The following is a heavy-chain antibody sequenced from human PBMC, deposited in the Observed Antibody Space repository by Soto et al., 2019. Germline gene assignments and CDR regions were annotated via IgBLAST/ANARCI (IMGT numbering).Heavy chain of an antibody. CDR1: GFTFSSYP. Sequence: PGGSLRLSCAASGFTFSSYPMHWVRQAPGKGLEWVAVIWYDGSNKYYADSVKGRFTISRDNSKNTLYLQMNSLRAEDTAVYYCARGEYYYDSSGYYDVFDIWGQGTMVTVSS. D-gene: IGHD3-22*01. J-gene: IGHJ3*02. CDR3: ARGEYYYDSSGYYDVFDI. V-gene: IGHV3-33*08. CDR2: IWYDGSNK.